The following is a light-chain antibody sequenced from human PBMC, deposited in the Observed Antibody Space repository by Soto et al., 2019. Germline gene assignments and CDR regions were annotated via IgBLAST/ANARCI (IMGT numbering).Light chain of an antibody. CDR3: QQYKTYWS. CDR2: KAS. J-gene: IGKJ1*01. Sequence: DIQMTQSPSTLSASVGDRITITCRASQSISSWLAWYQQKPGKAPKVLIYKASSLESGVPSRFRGSGSGTEFTLTISSLQPDDFATYYCQQYKTYWSFGQGTKVEIK. CDR1: QSISSW. V-gene: IGKV1-5*03.